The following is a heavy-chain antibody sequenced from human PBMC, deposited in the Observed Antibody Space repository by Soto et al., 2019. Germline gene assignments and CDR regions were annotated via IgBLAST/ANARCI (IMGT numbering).Heavy chain of an antibody. D-gene: IGHD2-2*01. J-gene: IGHJ6*02. Sequence: QVQLVQSGAEVKKPGSSVKVSCKASGGTFSSYTISWVRQAPGQGLEWMGRIIPILGIANYAQKFQGRVTITAXXSXSXXYMELSSLRSEDTAVYYCARVGCSSTSCSHYGMDVWGQGTTVTVSS. CDR3: ARVGCSSTSCSHYGMDV. CDR2: IIPILGIA. CDR1: GGTFSSYT. V-gene: IGHV1-69*02.